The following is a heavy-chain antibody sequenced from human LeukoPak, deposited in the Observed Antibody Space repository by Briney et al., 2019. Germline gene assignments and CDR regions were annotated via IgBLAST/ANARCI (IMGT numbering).Heavy chain of an antibody. Sequence: GGSLRLSCAASGFTFSSYAMSWVRQAPGKGLEWVSAISGSGASTYYADSVKGRFTISRDNSKNTLYLQMNSLRAEDTAVYYCAKDAEVGGYSGYNWFDPWGQGTLVTVSS. D-gene: IGHD5-12*01. CDR1: GFTFSSYA. CDR2: ISGSGAST. V-gene: IGHV3-23*01. J-gene: IGHJ5*02. CDR3: AKDAEVGGYSGYNWFDP.